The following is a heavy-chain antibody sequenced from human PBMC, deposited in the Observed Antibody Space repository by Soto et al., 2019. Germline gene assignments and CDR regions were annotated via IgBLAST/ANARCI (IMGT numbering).Heavy chain of an antibody. V-gene: IGHV3-66*01. CDR1: GFTVSSNY. CDR3: ARVVSTSRDY. Sequence: GGSLRLSCAASGFTVSSNYMSWVRQAPGKGLEWVPVIYSGGSTYYADSVKGRFTISRDNSKNTLYLQMNSLRAEDTAVYYCARVVSTSRDYWGQGTLVTVSA. CDR2: IYSGGST. D-gene: IGHD2-2*01. J-gene: IGHJ4*02.